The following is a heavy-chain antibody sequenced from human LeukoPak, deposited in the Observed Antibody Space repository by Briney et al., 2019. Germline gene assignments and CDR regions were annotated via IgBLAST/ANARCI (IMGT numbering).Heavy chain of an antibody. CDR1: GFTVSSNY. CDR3: ARGDVDPMFVDY. V-gene: IGHV3-66*01. CDR2: IYSGGST. J-gene: IGHJ4*02. D-gene: IGHD3-10*02. Sequence: GGSLRLSCAASGFTVSSNYMSWVRQAPGKGLEWVSVIYSGGSTYYADSVKGRFTISRDNSKNTLYLQMNSLRAEDTAVYYCARGDVDPMFVDYWGQGTLVTVSS.